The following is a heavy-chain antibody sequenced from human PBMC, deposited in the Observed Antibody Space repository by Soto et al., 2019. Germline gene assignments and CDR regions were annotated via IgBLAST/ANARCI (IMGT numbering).Heavy chain of an antibody. D-gene: IGHD3-16*01. J-gene: IGHJ5*02. CDR2: INHVGGT. Sequence: PSGTLSPTSAVFCGFLRETFWARVPPPPGKGLEWIGEINHVGGTNYNPSLKSRVTMSVDTSQNQFSLRLISVTAADTAMYFCVRIRYQLPSSVLWLDPWGQGTPVTVSS. V-gene: IGHV4-34*01. CDR3: VRIRYQLPSSVLWLDP. CDR1: CGFLRETF.